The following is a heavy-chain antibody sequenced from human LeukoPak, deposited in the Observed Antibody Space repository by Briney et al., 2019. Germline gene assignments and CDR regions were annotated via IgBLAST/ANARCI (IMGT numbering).Heavy chain of an antibody. D-gene: IGHD3-22*01. CDR2: ISGSGGST. CDR1: GFTFSSYA. Sequence: GGSLRLSCAASGFTFSSYAMSWVRQAPGKGLEWVSAISGSGGSTYYADSVKGRFTISRDNSKNTLYMQMNSLRAEDTAVYYFAKGGSSGYYYDSSGYYTDYWGQGTLVTVSS. CDR3: AKGGSSGYYYDSSGYYTDY. V-gene: IGHV3-23*01. J-gene: IGHJ4*02.